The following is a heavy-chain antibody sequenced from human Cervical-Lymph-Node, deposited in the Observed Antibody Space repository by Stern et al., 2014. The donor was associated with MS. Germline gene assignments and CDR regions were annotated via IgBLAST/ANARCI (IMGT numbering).Heavy chain of an antibody. D-gene: IGHD6-6*01. CDR2: IIPIFGTA. CDR1: GGTFSTYS. Sequence: VQLVESGAEVKKPGSSVKVSCKASGGTFSTYSISWVRQAPGQGLEWMGGIIPIFGTANYAQRFQGRVTITADESTSTAHMELSSLRSEDTAVYYCARDRLRYSSSSSRRGYGMDVWGQGTTVTVSS. J-gene: IGHJ6*02. V-gene: IGHV1-69*01. CDR3: ARDRLRYSSSSSRRGYGMDV.